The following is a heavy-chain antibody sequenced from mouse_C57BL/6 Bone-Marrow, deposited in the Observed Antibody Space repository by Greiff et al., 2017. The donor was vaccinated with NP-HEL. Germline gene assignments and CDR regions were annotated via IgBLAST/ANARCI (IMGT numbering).Heavy chain of an antibody. J-gene: IGHJ3*01. Sequence: VQLKESGPGLVKPSQSLSLTCSVTGYSITSGYYWNWIRQFPGNKLEWMGYISYDGSNNYNPSLKNRISITRDTSKNQFFLKLNSVTTEDTATYYCALVAYWGQGTLVTVSA. CDR1: GYSITSGYY. CDR2: ISYDGSN. CDR3: ALVAY. V-gene: IGHV3-6*01.